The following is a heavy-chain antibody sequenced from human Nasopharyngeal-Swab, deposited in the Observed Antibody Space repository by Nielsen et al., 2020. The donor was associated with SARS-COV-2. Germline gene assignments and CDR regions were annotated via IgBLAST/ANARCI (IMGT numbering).Heavy chain of an antibody. V-gene: IGHV3-53*01. CDR3: AKDMEEDWLLSPIDY. D-gene: IGHD3/OR15-3a*01. Sequence: GESLKISCAASGFTVSSNYMSWVRQAPGKGLEWVSVIYSGGSTYYADSVKGRFTISRDNYKNTLYLQMNSLRAEDTAVYYCAKDMEEDWLLSPIDYWGQGTLVTVSS. CDR1: GFTVSSNY. CDR2: IYSGGST. J-gene: IGHJ4*02.